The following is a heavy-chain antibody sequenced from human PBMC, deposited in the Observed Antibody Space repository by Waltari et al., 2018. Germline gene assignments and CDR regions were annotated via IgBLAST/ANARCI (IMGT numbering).Heavy chain of an antibody. Sequence: EVQLVESGGGLVQPGGSLRLSCAAPGFTFGSYSMNWAGWAPGTGLEWVSYISSSSSTIYYADSVKGRFTISRDNAKNSLYLQMNSLRAEDTAVYYCASPPHCSSTSCYGWYFDLWGRGTLVTVSS. V-gene: IGHV3-48*04. J-gene: IGHJ2*01. CDR3: ASPPHCSSTSCYGWYFDL. CDR1: GFTFGSYS. D-gene: IGHD2-2*01. CDR2: ISSSSSTI.